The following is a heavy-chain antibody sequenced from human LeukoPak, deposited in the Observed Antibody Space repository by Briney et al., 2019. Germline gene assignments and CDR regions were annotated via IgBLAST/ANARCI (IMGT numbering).Heavy chain of an antibody. CDR2: ISYDGSNK. CDR1: GFTFSSYA. V-gene: IGHV3-30*04. J-gene: IGHJ4*02. D-gene: IGHD5-12*01. Sequence: PGGSLRLSCAASGFTFSSYAMHWVRQAPGKGLEWVAVISYDGSNKYYADSVKGRFTISRDNSKNTLYLQMNSLRAGDTAVYYCARASGYTPDYWGQGTLVTVSS. CDR3: ARASGYTPDY.